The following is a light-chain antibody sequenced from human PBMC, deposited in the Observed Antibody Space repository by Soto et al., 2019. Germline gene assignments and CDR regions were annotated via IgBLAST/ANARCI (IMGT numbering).Light chain of an antibody. CDR3: CSYAGTYTFYV. J-gene: IGLJ1*01. V-gene: IGLV2-11*01. Sequence: QSVLTQPRSVSGSPGQSVTISCTGTSSDVGGYNYVSWYQQHPGKAPKLIIYDVTERPSGVPDRFSGSKSGNTASLTVSGLQAEDEADYYCCSYAGTYTFYVFGTGTKATVL. CDR1: SSDVGGYNY. CDR2: DVT.